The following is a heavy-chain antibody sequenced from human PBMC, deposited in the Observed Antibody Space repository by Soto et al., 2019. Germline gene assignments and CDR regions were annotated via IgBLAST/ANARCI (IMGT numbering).Heavy chain of an antibody. Sequence: PGGSLRLSCEASGFTFSSFAMSWVRQAPGKGLEWVSSINGGGGNTDYADYVKGRFTISRDNSKNTLYLQMNSLRAEDTAVYYCAKLMQWLVNAHDFWGREPQATVSS. V-gene: IGHV3-23*01. J-gene: IGHJ4*02. CDR1: GFTFSSFA. D-gene: IGHD6-19*01. CDR2: INGGGGNT. CDR3: AKLMQWLVNAHDF.